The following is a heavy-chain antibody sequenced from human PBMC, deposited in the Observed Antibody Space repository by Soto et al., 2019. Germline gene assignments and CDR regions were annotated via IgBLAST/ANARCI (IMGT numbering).Heavy chain of an antibody. J-gene: IGHJ4*02. CDR2: IYPGDSDT. CDR1: GYIFTTYW. CDR3: AGSDTTMLIDY. D-gene: IGHD5-18*01. Sequence: ESLKISCKGSGYIFTTYWIGWVRQVPGKGLEWIGMIYPGDSDTRYSPSFQGQVTISADKSITTAYLQWSTVKASDSAMYYCAGSDTTMLIDYWGQGTLVTVSS. V-gene: IGHV5-51*01.